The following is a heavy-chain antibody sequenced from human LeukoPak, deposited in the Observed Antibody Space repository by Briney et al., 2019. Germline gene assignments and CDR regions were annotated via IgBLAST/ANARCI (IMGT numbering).Heavy chain of an antibody. V-gene: IGHV4-4*07. D-gene: IGHD6-13*01. CDR2: IYTSGST. J-gene: IGHJ6*02. CDR1: GGSISSYY. CDR3: ARSPRGPIAAVVCGMDV. Sequence: SETLSLTCTVSGGSISSYYWSWIRQPAGKGLEWIGRIYTSGSTNYNPSLKSRVTMSVDTSKNQFSLKLSSVTAADTAVYYCARSPRGPIAAVVCGMDVWGQGTTVTVSS.